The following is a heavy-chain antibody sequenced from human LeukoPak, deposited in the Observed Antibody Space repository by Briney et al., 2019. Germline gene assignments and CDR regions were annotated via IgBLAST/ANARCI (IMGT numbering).Heavy chain of an antibody. CDR2: IGGSGGNT. Sequence: PGGSLRLSCAASGFTFSTYAMSWVRQAPGKGLEWVSAIGGSGGNTYYADSVRGRFTISRDDSKNTLYLQMNSLRAEDTAVYYCAKVWDGSYYQIGVDYWGQGTLVTVSS. J-gene: IGHJ4*02. V-gene: IGHV3-23*01. CDR1: GFTFSTYA. CDR3: AKVWDGSYYQIGVDY. D-gene: IGHD1-26*01.